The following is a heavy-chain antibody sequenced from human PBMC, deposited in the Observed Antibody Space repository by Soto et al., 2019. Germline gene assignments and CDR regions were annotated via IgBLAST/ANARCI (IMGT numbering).Heavy chain of an antibody. V-gene: IGHV3-48*03. CDR2: ISSSGSTI. CDR3: AKAASVWAYSSGWYRT. Sequence: GGSLRLSCAASGFTFSSYEMNWVRQAPGKGLEWVSYISSSGSTIYYADSVKGRFTISRDNAKNSLYLQMNSLRAEDTAVYYCAKAASVWAYSSGWYRTWGQGTLVTVSS. D-gene: IGHD6-19*01. J-gene: IGHJ5*02. CDR1: GFTFSSYE.